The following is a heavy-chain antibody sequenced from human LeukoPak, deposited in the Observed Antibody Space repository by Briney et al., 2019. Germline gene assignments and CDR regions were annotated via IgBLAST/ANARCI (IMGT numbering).Heavy chain of an antibody. CDR1: GGSISSYY. CDR3: ARGISRDGYNPRDY. Sequence: SETLSLTCTVSGGSISSYYWSWIRQPPGKGLEWIGYIYYSGSTNYNPSLKSRVTISVDTSKNQFSLKLSSVTAADTAVYYCARGISRDGYNPRDYWGQGTLVTVSS. CDR2: IYYSGST. D-gene: IGHD5-24*01. V-gene: IGHV4-59*12. J-gene: IGHJ4*02.